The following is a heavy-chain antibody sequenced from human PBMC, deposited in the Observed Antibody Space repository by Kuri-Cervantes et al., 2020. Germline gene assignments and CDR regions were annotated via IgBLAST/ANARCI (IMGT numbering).Heavy chain of an antibody. Sequence: ETLSLTCAASGFTFSSYSMNCVRQAPGKGLEWVSSISSSSSYIYYADSVKGRFTISRDNAKNSLYLQMNSLRAEDTAVYYCARGEVVTATAYWGQGTLVTVSS. J-gene: IGHJ4*02. V-gene: IGHV3-21*01. CDR2: ISSSSSYI. D-gene: IGHD2-21*02. CDR1: GFTFSSYS. CDR3: ARGEVVTATAY.